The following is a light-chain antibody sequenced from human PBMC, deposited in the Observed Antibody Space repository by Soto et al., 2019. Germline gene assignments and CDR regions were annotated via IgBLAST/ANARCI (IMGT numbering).Light chain of an antibody. J-gene: IGKJ1*01. CDR1: LSISGW. CDR2: SAF. Sequence: DIQMTQSPSTLSSSIGETVTITCRASLSISGWLAWYQQAPGKAPKLLIFSAFTLQRGVPSRFRGGGSGTEFTLTISSLHPDDSAIYYCRQYNSYPWTFGLGTKVDIK. CDR3: RQYNSYPWT. V-gene: IGKV1-5*01.